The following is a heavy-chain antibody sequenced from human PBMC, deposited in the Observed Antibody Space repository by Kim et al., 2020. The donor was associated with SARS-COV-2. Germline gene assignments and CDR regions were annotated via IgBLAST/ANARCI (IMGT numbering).Heavy chain of an antibody. CDR3: AKDTIDLTSRLRFLEWLLGHYMDV. CDR1: GFTFDDYA. J-gene: IGHJ6*03. Sequence: GGSLRLSCAASGFTFDDYAMHWVRQAPGKGLEWVSLISGDGGSTYYADSVKGRFTISRDNSKNSLYLQMNSLRTEDTALYYCAKDTIDLTSRLRFLEWLLGHYMDVWGKGTTVTVSS. D-gene: IGHD3-3*01. V-gene: IGHV3-43*02. CDR2: ISGDGGST.